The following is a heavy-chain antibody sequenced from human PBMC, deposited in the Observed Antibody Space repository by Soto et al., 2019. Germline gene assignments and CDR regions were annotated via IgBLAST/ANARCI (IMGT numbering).Heavy chain of an antibody. D-gene: IGHD3-3*01. V-gene: IGHV4-4*07. Sequence: SETLSLTCTVSDGSISTYFCNWIRQPAGKGPEWIGRIDNSGNTNYNPSLKSRVTMSADTSRNQFSLKLDSVTAADTAVYYCARGGQDFWSGPFDYWGQGALVTVSS. J-gene: IGHJ4*02. CDR2: IDNSGNT. CDR1: DGSISTYF. CDR3: ARGGQDFWSGPFDY.